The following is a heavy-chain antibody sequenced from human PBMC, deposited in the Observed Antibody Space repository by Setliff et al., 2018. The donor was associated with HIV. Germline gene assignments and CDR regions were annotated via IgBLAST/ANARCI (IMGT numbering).Heavy chain of an antibody. Sequence: SETLSLTCTVSGASISSHYWSWIRQPPGKGLEWIGYSYYRGSTNYNPSLKSRVTISVDTSKNQFSLKLSSVTAADTAVYYCARLDYGSGSYPYLFDYWGQGTLITVSS. CDR1: GASISSHY. CDR3: ARLDYGSGSYPYLFDY. V-gene: IGHV4-59*11. CDR2: SYYRGST. D-gene: IGHD3-10*01. J-gene: IGHJ4*02.